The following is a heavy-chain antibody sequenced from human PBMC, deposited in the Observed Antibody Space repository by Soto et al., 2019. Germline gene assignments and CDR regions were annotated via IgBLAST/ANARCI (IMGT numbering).Heavy chain of an antibody. Sequence: QVPLVQSGAEVKKPGASVKVSCKASGYTFTGYYMHWVRQAPGQGLEWMGWINPNSGGTNYAKKFQGWVTMTRDTSISTAYMERSRPGSDDTTVYYCARDSSSWPGQLKNDRADAFDIWVKGKMVTDSS. CDR3: ARDSSSWPGQLKNDRADAFDI. CDR1: GYTFTGYY. J-gene: IGHJ3*02. V-gene: IGHV1-2*04. D-gene: IGHD6-13*01. CDR2: INPNSGGT.